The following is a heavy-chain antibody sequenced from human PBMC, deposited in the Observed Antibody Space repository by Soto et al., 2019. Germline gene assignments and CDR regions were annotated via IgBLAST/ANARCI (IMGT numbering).Heavy chain of an antibody. D-gene: IGHD3-22*01. V-gene: IGHV4-61*01. CDR3: ARDLRYYDSSGYYGAVWFGP. Sequence: QVQLQESGPGLVKPSETLSLTCTVSGGSVSSGSYYWSWIRQPPGKGLEWIGYIYYSGSTNYNPSLKSRVTISVDTSKNQFSLKLSSVTAADTAVYYCARDLRYYDSSGYYGAVWFGPWGQGTLVTVSS. J-gene: IGHJ5*02. CDR2: IYYSGST. CDR1: GGSVSSGSYY.